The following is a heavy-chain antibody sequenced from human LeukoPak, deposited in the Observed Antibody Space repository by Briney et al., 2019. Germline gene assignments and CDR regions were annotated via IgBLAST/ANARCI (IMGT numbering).Heavy chain of an antibody. CDR1: GGSVSSGAYY. J-gene: IGHJ4*02. V-gene: IGHV4-61*08. D-gene: IGHD3-22*01. Sequence: SETLSLTCNVSGGSVSSGAYYWNWIRQPPGKGLEWIGYIYYSGSTNYNPSLKSRVTISVDTSKNQFSLKLSSVTAADTAVYYCARGGYDSSAYKPLDYWGQGTLVTVSS. CDR3: ARGGYDSSAYKPLDY. CDR2: IYYSGST.